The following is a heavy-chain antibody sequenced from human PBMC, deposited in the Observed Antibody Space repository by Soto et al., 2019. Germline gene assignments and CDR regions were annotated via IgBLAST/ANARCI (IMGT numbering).Heavy chain of an antibody. CDR1: GFTFSSYA. J-gene: IGHJ4*02. Sequence: GGSLRLSCAASGFTFSSYAMSWVRQAPGKGLEWVSAISGSGGNTYYADSVKGRFTISRDNSKNTLYLQMNSLRAEDTAVYYCAKGAHLHIVVVTAMSFDYWGQGTLVTVSS. V-gene: IGHV3-23*01. D-gene: IGHD2-21*02. CDR3: AKGAHLHIVVVTAMSFDY. CDR2: ISGSGGNT.